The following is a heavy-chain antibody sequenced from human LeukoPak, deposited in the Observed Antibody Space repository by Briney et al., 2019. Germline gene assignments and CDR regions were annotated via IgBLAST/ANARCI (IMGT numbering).Heavy chain of an antibody. CDR3: ARRFSSYDSSGYSFYYYLDV. J-gene: IGHJ6*03. V-gene: IGHV4-59*01. CDR1: GGSITSYY. D-gene: IGHD3-22*01. Sequence: PSETLSLTCTVSGGSITSYYWSWIRQPPGKGLEWIGYLYYGGSTNYNLSLKSRVPISLDTSKNQFSLSLSSVTAADTAVYYCARRFSSYDSSGYSFYYYLDVWGKGTTVTVSS. CDR2: LYYGGST.